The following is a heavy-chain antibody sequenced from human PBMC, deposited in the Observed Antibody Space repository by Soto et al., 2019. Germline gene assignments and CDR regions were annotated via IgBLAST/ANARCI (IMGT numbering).Heavy chain of an antibody. CDR2: INVFNGNT. V-gene: IGHV1-18*01. CDR3: ARLSGGKAYCSGDSRNADY. CDR1: GYIFTSCG. Sequence: QVQLVQSGAEVKKPGASVKVSCKASGYIFTSCGLSWVRQAPGQGLEWIGWINVFNGNTNYAQRFQGRVTMTTDTSTSTAYMELRSLNSDDTAVYYCARLSGGKAYCSGDSRNADYWGQGTLVTVSS. J-gene: IGHJ4*02. D-gene: IGHD2-15*01.